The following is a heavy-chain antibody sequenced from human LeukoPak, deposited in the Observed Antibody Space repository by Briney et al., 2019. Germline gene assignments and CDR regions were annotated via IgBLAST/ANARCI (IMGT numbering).Heavy chain of an antibody. CDR3: AKDMGMTTITGGFDF. J-gene: IGHJ4*02. Sequence: GGSLRLSCAASGFTFSDYYMTWIRQAPGKGLEWVSYISSSGGTMYYADSVKGRFTISRDNSKNSLYLQMNSLRTEDTALYYCAKDMGMTTITGGFDFWGQGTLVTVSS. CDR1: GFTFSDYY. CDR2: ISSSGGTM. V-gene: IGHV3-11*01. D-gene: IGHD4-11*01.